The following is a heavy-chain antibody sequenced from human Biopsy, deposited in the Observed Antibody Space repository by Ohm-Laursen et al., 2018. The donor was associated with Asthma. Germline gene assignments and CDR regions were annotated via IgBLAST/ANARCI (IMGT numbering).Heavy chain of an antibody. J-gene: IGHJ4*02. D-gene: IGHD1-26*01. CDR2: ISFDGTNR. CDR1: GFSFSNYG. V-gene: IGHV3-30*18. Sequence: SLRLSCSATGFSFSNYGMHWVRQAPGKGLDWVAVISFDGTNRNYTDSVKGRFTISRDNSRNTLHLEMNSLRAEDTAVYFCAKEVFPGWELRRGPDYWGQGTLVTVSS. CDR3: AKEVFPGWELRRGPDY.